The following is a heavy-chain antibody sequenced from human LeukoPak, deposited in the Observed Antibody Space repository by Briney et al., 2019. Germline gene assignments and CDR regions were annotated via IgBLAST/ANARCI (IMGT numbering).Heavy chain of an antibody. D-gene: IGHD4-17*01. J-gene: IGHJ2*01. CDR2: ISWNSGSI. CDR3: AKDNYGDYVPLRYFDL. Sequence: GGSQRLSCAASGFTFDDYAMPWVRQAPGKGLEWVSGISWNSGSIGYADSVKGRFTISRDNAKNSLYLQMNSLRAEDTALYYCAKDNYGDYVPLRYFDLWGRGTLVTVSS. CDR1: GFTFDDYA. V-gene: IGHV3-9*01.